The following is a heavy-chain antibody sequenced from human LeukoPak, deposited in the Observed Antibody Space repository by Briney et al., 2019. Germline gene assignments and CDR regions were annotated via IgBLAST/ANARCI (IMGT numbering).Heavy chain of an antibody. CDR3: ARGMSIAGATLDYMDV. Sequence: GGSLRLSCAASGFTFSSYDMHWVRQATGKGLEWVSAIGTAGDTYYPGSVKGRFTISRENAKNSLYLQMNSLRAGDTAVYYCARGMSIAGATLDYMDVWGKGTTVTVSS. D-gene: IGHD1-26*01. J-gene: IGHJ6*03. CDR1: GFTFSSYD. CDR2: IGTAGDT. V-gene: IGHV3-13*01.